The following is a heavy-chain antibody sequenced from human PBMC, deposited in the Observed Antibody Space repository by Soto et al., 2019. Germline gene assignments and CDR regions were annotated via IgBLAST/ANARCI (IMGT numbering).Heavy chain of an antibody. CDR3: TKGLITAAS. Sequence: GGSLRLSCAASGFTFSNSWMSWVRQAPGKGLECVANIKHDGTVKYYVDSVKGRFTVSRDNAQNSLYLQMDSLRADDTAVYYCTKGLITAASWGQGTLVTVSS. J-gene: IGHJ4*02. CDR1: GFTFSNSW. V-gene: IGHV3-7*01. CDR2: IKHDGTVK. D-gene: IGHD3-16*01.